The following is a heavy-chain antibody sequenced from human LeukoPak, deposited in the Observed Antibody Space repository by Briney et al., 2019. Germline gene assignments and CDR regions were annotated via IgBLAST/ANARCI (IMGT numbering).Heavy chain of an antibody. CDR2: IYYTGST. V-gene: IGHV4-59*08. Sequence: SETLSLTCTVSSGSISSYYWSWIRQPPGKGLEWIGYIYYTGSTNYNPSLKSRVTISVDTSKNQFSLELSSVTAADTAVYFCARPFSGHDLVSFDYWGQGTLVTVSS. CDR3: ARPFSGHDLVSFDY. D-gene: IGHD5-12*01. J-gene: IGHJ4*02. CDR1: SGSISSYY.